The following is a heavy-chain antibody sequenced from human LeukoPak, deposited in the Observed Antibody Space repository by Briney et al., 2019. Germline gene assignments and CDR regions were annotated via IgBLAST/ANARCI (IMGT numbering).Heavy chain of an antibody. V-gene: IGHV3-20*04. J-gene: IGHJ5*01. Sequence: GGSLRLSCAASGFTFDDYGMSWVRQAPGKRLEWVSGRNGDSTEVADSVKGRFAISRDNAKNYLYLQMHNLRAEDTAFYYCARDKYKSFVWGGHRYFDFWGQGIQVIVSS. CDR3: ARDKYKSFVWGGHRYFDF. CDR2: RNGDST. D-gene: IGHD3-16*02. CDR1: GFTFDDYG.